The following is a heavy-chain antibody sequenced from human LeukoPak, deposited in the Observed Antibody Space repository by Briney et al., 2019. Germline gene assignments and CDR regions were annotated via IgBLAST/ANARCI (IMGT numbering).Heavy chain of an antibody. J-gene: IGHJ3*02. D-gene: IGHD4-17*01. CDR1: GFTFDDYA. V-gene: IGHV3-9*01. CDR2: ISWNSGSI. Sequence: GGSLRLSCAASGFTFDDYAMHWVRQAPGKGLEWVSNISWNSGSIGYADSVKGRFTISRDNAKNSLYLQMNSLRVEDTALYYCAKDTTRYGDSDAFDIWGQGTMVTVSS. CDR3: AKDTTRYGDSDAFDI.